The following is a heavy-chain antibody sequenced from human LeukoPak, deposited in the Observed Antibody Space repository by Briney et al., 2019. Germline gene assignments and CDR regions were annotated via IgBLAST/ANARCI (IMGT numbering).Heavy chain of an antibody. J-gene: IGHJ4*02. CDR1: GFTFSSYP. V-gene: IGHV3-23*01. Sequence: QSGGSLRLSCAASGFTFSSYPMTWVRQAPGKGPEWVSFISDSGGITYYADSVKGRFTISRDNSKNTLYPQMNSLRAEDTAVYYCAKNTQYSGYYDCWGQGTLVAVSS. CDR3: AKNTQYSGYYDC. CDR2: ISDSGGIT. D-gene: IGHD6-6*01.